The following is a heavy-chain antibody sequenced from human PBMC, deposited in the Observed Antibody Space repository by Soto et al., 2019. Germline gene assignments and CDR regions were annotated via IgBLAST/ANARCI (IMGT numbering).Heavy chain of an antibody. CDR2: IHPGDSDT. Sequence: ESLSTSSKSSGYSFTSYWIGWVRQMPGKGLEWMGIIHPGDSDTRYSPSFQGQVTISADKSISTAYLQWSSLKASDTAMYYCARQDYDFWSGYYGQQNWFDPWGQGTLVTVSS. V-gene: IGHV5-51*01. CDR1: GYSFTSYW. D-gene: IGHD3-3*01. J-gene: IGHJ5*02. CDR3: ARQDYDFWSGYYGQQNWFDP.